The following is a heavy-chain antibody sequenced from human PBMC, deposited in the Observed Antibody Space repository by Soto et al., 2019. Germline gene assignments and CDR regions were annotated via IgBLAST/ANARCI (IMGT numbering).Heavy chain of an antibody. J-gene: IGHJ4*02. CDR3: ARGFYYDSAGYHPFDY. D-gene: IGHD3-22*01. V-gene: IGHV3-23*01. CDR2: INDSGGTT. Sequence: GGSLRLSCAASGFTFRSYALAWVRQPPGKGLEWVSTINDSGGTTYYADSVRGRFTVSRDNSKNTLYLQLSSLRADDTAVYYRARGFYYDSAGYHPFDYWGQGTLVTVSS. CDR1: GFTFRSYA.